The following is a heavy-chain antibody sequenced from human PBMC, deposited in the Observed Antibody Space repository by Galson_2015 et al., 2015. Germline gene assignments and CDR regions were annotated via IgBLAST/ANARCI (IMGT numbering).Heavy chain of an antibody. CDR2: ISNGGSTI. CDR1: GFTFRDYS. V-gene: IGHV3-48*02. Sequence: SLRLSCAASGFTFRDYSMNWVRQAPGKGLEWISHISNGGSTIYYADSVKGRFTISRDNAKNSLYLQMNSLRDEDTAVYYCARDGPGVLRFLDVWGKGTTVTVSS. CDR3: ARDGPGVLRFLDV. D-gene: IGHD3-3*01. J-gene: IGHJ6*04.